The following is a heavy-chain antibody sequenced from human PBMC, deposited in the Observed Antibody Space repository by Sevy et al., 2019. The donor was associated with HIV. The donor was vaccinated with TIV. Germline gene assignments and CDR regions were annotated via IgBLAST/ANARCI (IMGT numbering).Heavy chain of an antibody. CDR1: GFTFSSYS. Sequence: GGSLRLSCAASGFTFSSYSMNWVRQAPGKGLEWVSSISSSSSYIYYADSVKGRFTISRDNAKNSLYLQMNSLRAEDTAVYYCARDMMSSWKNYYYYGMDVWGQGTTVTVSS. CDR2: ISSSSSYI. V-gene: IGHV3-21*01. D-gene: IGHD6-13*01. J-gene: IGHJ6*02. CDR3: ARDMMSSWKNYYYYGMDV.